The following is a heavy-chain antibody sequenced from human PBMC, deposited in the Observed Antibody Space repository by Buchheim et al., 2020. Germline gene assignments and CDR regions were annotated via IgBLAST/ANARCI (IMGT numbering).Heavy chain of an antibody. V-gene: IGHV3-7*01. Sequence: EVQLVESGGGLVQPGASLRLSCAASGFTFSSYWMSWVRQAPGKGLEWVANIKQDGSEEHYVDSVKGRFIISRDNAKNSLLIQMNSLRAEDTAVYYCARALRSYESDGYDYGWSFDLWGRGTL. J-gene: IGHJ2*01. CDR2: IKQDGSEE. D-gene: IGHD3-22*01. CDR3: ARALRSYESDGYDYGWSFDL. CDR1: GFTFSSYW.